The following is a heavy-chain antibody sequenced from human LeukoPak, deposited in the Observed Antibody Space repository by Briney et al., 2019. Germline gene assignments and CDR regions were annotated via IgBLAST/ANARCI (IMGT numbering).Heavy chain of an antibody. CDR2: IYTSGST. CDR1: GGSISSYY. Sequence: SETLSLTCTVSGGSISSYYWSWIRQPAGKGLEWIGRIYTSGSTNYNPSLKSRVTMSVDTSKNQFSLKLSSVTAADTAVYYCASARCSGGSCYPFHWGQGTLVTVSS. V-gene: IGHV4-4*07. CDR3: ASARCSGGSCYPFH. D-gene: IGHD2-15*01. J-gene: IGHJ4*02.